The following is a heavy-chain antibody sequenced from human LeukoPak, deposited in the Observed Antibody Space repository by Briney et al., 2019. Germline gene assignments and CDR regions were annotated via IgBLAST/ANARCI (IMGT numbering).Heavy chain of an antibody. J-gene: IGHJ4*02. CDR3: ARAGNNWSFDY. CDR1: GDSVSIYY. D-gene: IGHD1-1*01. CDR2: IYYRGNT. V-gene: IGHV4-59*02. Sequence: SETLSLTCTVSGDSVSIYYWSWIRQPPGRGLEWIGYIYYRGNTNYNPSLKSRVTMAVDTSKNQFSLKVSSVTAADTAVYYCARAGNNWSFDYWGQGTLVTVSS.